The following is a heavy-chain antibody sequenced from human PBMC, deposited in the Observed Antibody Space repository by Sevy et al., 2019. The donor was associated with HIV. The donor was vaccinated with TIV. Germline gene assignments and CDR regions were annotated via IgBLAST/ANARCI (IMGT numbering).Heavy chain of an antibody. CDR3: ARSPPVVVVPGAPSWFDP. CDR2: INESGIT. CDR1: GDSIGNNY. Sequence: SETLSLTCTVSGDSIGNNYWSWIRQPPGKGLEWIGEINESGITYYNPSLKSRVTISVDTSKKQFSLKLNSVTAVDSAVYFCARSPPVVVVPGAPSWFDPWGQGTLVTVSS. J-gene: IGHJ5*02. V-gene: IGHV4-59*04. D-gene: IGHD2-2*01.